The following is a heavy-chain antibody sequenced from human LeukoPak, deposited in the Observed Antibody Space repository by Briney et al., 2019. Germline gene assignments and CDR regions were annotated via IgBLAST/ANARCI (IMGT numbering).Heavy chain of an antibody. V-gene: IGHV1-2*02. J-gene: IGHJ4*02. Sequence: ASVKVSCKASGYIFTGYYMHWVRQAPGQGLEWMGWINPNSGGTNYARKFQGRVTMTRDTSISTAYMELSRLRSDDTAVYYCAKEGGFQLPFDSWGQGTLVTVSS. CDR3: AKEGGFQLPFDS. CDR2: INPNSGGT. CDR1: GYIFTGYY. D-gene: IGHD2-2*01.